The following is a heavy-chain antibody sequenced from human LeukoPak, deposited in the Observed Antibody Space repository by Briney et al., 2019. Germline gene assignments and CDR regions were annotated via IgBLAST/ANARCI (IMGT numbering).Heavy chain of an antibody. Sequence: ASVKVSCKASGYTFTSHALHWVRQAPGQRLEWMGMANPTSGRTNYAQKFRGRVTMTRDTSTSTVYMELTSLRSEDTAVYYCAREPTSGSCYFDYWGLGTLVTVSS. CDR1: GYTFTSHA. J-gene: IGHJ4*02. CDR2: ANPTSGRT. V-gene: IGHV1-46*01. D-gene: IGHD1-26*01. CDR3: AREPTSGSCYFDY.